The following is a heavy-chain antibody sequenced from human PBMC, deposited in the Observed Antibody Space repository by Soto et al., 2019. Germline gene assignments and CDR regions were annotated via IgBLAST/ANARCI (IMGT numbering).Heavy chain of an antibody. CDR1: GFTFSSYA. D-gene: IGHD3-10*01. Sequence: EVQLLESGGGLVQPGGSLRLSCAASGFTFSSYAMSGVRQAPGKGLEWVSAISGSGGSTYYADSVKGRFTISRDNSKNTLYLQMNSLRAEDTAVYYCAKDLWFGELFPVPYYYGMDVWGQGTTVTVSS. CDR3: AKDLWFGELFPVPYYYGMDV. CDR2: ISGSGGST. J-gene: IGHJ6*02. V-gene: IGHV3-23*01.